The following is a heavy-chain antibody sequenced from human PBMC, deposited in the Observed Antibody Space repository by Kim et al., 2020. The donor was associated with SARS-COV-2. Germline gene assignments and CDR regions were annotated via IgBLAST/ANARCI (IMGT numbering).Heavy chain of an antibody. Sequence: SETLSLTCTVSGGSISSGSYYWSWIRQPAGKGLEWIGRIYTSGSTNYNPSLKSRVTISVDTSKNQFSLKLSSVTAADMAVYYCARDHADHGSWTNSPYYYYGMDVWGQGTTVTVSS. D-gene: IGHD2-15*01. J-gene: IGHJ6*02. CDR2: IYTSGST. V-gene: IGHV4-61*02. CDR3: ARDHADHGSWTNSPYYYYGMDV. CDR1: GGSISSGSYY.